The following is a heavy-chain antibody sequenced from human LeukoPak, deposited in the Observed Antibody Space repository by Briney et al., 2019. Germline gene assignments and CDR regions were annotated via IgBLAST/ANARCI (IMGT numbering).Heavy chain of an antibody. CDR3: AKSPRGIAPYYYYGMDV. Sequence: GGSLRLSCVASGFTFSSSGIHWVRQAPGKGLEWGAVISYDGNNKYYADSVKGRFTISRDNSKNTLYLQMNSLRAEDTAVYYCAKSPRGIAPYYYYGMDVWGQGTTVTVSS. D-gene: IGHD2-21*01. V-gene: IGHV3-30*18. CDR2: ISYDGNNK. CDR1: GFTFSSSG. J-gene: IGHJ6*02.